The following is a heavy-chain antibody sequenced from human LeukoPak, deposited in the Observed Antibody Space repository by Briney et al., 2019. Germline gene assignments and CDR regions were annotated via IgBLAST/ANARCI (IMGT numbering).Heavy chain of an antibody. J-gene: IGHJ4*02. CDR3: SKGGWGNYFDY. D-gene: IGHD3-16*01. V-gene: IGHV3-23*01. CDR1: GFTFSNYG. Sequence: GGSLRLSCAASGFTFSNYGMNWVRQAPGRGLEWVSGISGSGDSTNYADSVKGRFTISRDNSKNTLYLQINSLRAEDTDIYYCSKGGWGNYFDYWGQGTLVTVSS. CDR2: ISGSGDST.